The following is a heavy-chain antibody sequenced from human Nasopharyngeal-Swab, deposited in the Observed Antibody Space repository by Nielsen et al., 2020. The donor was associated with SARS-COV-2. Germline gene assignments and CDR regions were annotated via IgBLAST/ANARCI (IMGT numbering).Heavy chain of an antibody. V-gene: IGHV5-51*01. CDR1: GYSFSTSW. J-gene: IGHJ5*02. D-gene: IGHD6-6*01. CDR3: VRRDSRSSGVDL. Sequence: GESLKISRQGSGYSFSTSWIGWVRQMPGKGPEWMGIINPSDSDSRYSPSFEGPVTISADRSTSTTYLQWSSLKASDSAIYYCVRRDSRSSGVDLWGQGTRVTVSS. CDR2: INPSDSDS.